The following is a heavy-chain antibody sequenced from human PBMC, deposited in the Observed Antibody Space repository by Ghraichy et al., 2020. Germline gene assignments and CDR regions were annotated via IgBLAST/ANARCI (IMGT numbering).Heavy chain of an antibody. CDR2: IKQDGSEK. CDR3: ARGGGLLLHFDY. Sequence: GGSLRLSCAASGFPFSSYWMSWVRQAPGKGLEWVANIKQDGSEKYYVDSVKGRFTISRDNAKNSLYLQMNSLRAEDTAVYYCARGGGLLLHFDYWGQGTLVTVSS. D-gene: IGHD3-10*01. V-gene: IGHV3-7*02. J-gene: IGHJ4*02. CDR1: GFPFSSYW.